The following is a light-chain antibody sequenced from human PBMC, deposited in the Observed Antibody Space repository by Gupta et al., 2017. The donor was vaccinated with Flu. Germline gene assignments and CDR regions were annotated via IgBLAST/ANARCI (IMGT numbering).Light chain of an antibody. V-gene: IGLV2-14*01. CDR2: EVM. Sequence: CPGIGPSNYVSWYQQLPGKAPQLILYEVMYRPSGISDRFSGSKYADRASLTISGLRTDDEGEYYCGSFQFTSGLLFGGGTTVTVL. J-gene: IGLJ2*01. CDR1: CPGIGPSNY. CDR3: GSFQFTSGLL.